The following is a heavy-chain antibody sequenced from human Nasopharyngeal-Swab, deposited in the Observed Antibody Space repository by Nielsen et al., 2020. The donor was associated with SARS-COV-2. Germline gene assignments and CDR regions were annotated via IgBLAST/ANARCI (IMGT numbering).Heavy chain of an antibody. V-gene: IGHV3-23*01. J-gene: IGHJ4*02. CDR1: GFTFSSYA. D-gene: IGHD6-19*01. CDR3: VREPSFYSSGWGYYFDY. CDR2: ISGSGGYI. Sequence: GGSLRLSCAASGFTFSSYAMSWVRQAPGKGLEWVSAISGSGGYIYYADSVKGRFTISRDNSKNTLFLQMNSLRAEDTAVYYCVREPSFYSSGWGYYFDYWGQGTLVTVSS.